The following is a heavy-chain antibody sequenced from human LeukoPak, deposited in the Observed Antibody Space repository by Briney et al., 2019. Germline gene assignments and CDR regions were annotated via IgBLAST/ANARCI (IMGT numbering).Heavy chain of an antibody. CDR1: GFTFSSYW. CDR3: AGAYCGGDCYSRYYYYGMDV. CDR2: IKQDGSEK. Sequence: GESLRLSCAASGFTFSSYWMSWVRQAPGKGLEWVANIKQDGSEKYYVDSVKGRFTISRDNAKNSLYLQMNSLRAEDTAVYYCAGAYCGGDCYSRYYYYGMDVWGQGTTVTVSS. V-gene: IGHV3-7*01. D-gene: IGHD2-21*02. J-gene: IGHJ6*02.